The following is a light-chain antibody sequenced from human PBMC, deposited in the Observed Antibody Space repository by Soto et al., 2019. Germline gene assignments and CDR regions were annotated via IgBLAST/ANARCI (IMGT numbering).Light chain of an antibody. CDR1: NSNIGIYDF. J-gene: IGLJ1*01. CDR3: CSYGGYYNYV. CDR2: DVT. Sequence: QSALTQPRSVSGSPGQSVTVSCTGSNSNIGIYDFVSWFQQHPGEVPKLIIYDVTKRASGVPDRFSGHKSGNTAFLTISGLQSDDEADYCCCSYGGYYNYVFGTGTKLTVL. V-gene: IGLV2-11*01.